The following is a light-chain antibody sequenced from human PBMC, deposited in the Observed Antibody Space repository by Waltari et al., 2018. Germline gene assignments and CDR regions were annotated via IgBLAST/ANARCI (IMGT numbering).Light chain of an antibody. CDR2: WAS. CDR3: MQVTQFPHT. J-gene: IGKJ2*01. V-gene: IGKV4-1*01. Sequence: DIVMTQSPDSLPVYLGERATITCKSSQSVLNSSNNKNSLAWYQQKPGQSPKLLIYWASTRESGVPDRFSGSGSGTAFTLKISRVEAEDVGVYYCMQVTQFPHTFGQGTKLEIK. CDR1: QSVLNSSNNKNS.